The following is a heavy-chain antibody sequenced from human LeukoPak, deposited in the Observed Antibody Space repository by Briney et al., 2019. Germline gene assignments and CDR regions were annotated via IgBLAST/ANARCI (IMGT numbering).Heavy chain of an antibody. Sequence: GGSLRLSCAVSGFTFSSYEMNWVRQAPGKGLEWVSYISTGGSTIYYADSVKGRFPISRDNAKNSLYLQMNRLRAEDTAVYYCARGEWFDNWGQGTLVTVSS. CDR2: ISTGGSTI. D-gene: IGHD3-3*01. V-gene: IGHV3-48*03. CDR1: GFTFSSYE. CDR3: ARGEWFDN. J-gene: IGHJ4*02.